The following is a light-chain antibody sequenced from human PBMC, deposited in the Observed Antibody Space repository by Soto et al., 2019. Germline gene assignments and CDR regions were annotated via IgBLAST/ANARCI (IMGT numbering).Light chain of an antibody. CDR1: RSNIGNNY. V-gene: IGLV1-51*01. CDR2: DNN. Sequence: QSVLTQSTSVSAAPGQKVTISCSGSRSNIGNNYVSWYQQLPGTAPKLLIYDNNKRPSGIPDRFSGSKSGTSGTLEITGLQTGDEADYYCATWDGSLPGEVFGGGTKLTVL. J-gene: IGLJ2*01. CDR3: ATWDGSLPGEV.